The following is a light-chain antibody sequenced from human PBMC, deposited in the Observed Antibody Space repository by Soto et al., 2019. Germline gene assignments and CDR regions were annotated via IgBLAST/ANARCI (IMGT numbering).Light chain of an antibody. J-gene: IGLJ2*01. Sequence: SYELTQPPSVSVAPGQTARITCGGSNIGDKRVHWYQQRPGQAPVLVVYDDTDRPSGIPERFSGSNSGNTATLTISRVEAGDEADYYCQVWDSSSDLVVFGGGTKLTVL. CDR3: QVWDSSSDLVV. V-gene: IGLV3-21*02. CDR2: DDT. CDR1: NIGDKR.